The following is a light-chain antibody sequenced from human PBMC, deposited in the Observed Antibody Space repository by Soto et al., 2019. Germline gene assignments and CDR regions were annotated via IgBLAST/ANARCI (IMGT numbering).Light chain of an antibody. J-gene: IGKJ1*01. Sequence: DIQITQSPSTLSSSVGDRVAITCLSSQSISGWLAWYQQKPGKAPKLLIYDVSSLESGVPSRFSGSGSGTEFTLAISSLQPDDFATYYCQHYNSYPWTFGQGTKVDIK. CDR3: QHYNSYPWT. V-gene: IGKV1-5*01. CDR1: QSISGW. CDR2: DVS.